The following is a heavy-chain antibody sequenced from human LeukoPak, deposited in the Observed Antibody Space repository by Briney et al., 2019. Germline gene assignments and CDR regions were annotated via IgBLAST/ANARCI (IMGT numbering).Heavy chain of an antibody. J-gene: IGHJ5*02. CDR3: TRMSYYDSSGYP. CDR2: IRSKANSYAT. CDR1: GFTFSGSA. D-gene: IGHD3-22*01. Sequence: GGSLRLSCAASGFTFSGSAMHWVRQASGKGLEWVGRIRSKANSYATAYAASVKGRSTISRDDSKNTAYLQMNSLKTEDTAVYYCTRMSYYDSSGYPWGQGTLVTVSS. V-gene: IGHV3-73*01.